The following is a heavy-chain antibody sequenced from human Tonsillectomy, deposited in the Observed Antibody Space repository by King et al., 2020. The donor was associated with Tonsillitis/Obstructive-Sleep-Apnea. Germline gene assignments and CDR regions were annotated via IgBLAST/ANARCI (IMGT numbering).Heavy chain of an antibody. Sequence: QLVQSGAEVKKTGASVKVSCKASGYTFIDYYMHWVRQAPGQGLEWMGWINPNSGGTNYAQKFQGRVTMTRDTSISTDYMELSSLRSDDTAMYYCARYIGNYFWAFDIWGQGTMVTVSS. CDR2: INPNSGGT. CDR3: ARYIGNYFWAFDI. D-gene: IGHD1-26*01. V-gene: IGHV1-2*02. CDR1: GYTFIDYY. J-gene: IGHJ3*02.